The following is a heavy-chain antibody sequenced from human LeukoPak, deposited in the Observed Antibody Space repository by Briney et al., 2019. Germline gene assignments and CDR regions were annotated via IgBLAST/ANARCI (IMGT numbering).Heavy chain of an antibody. J-gene: IGHJ4*02. D-gene: IGHD1-1*01. V-gene: IGHV4-31*03. CDR2: IYYSGST. CDR1: GGSISSGGYY. CDR3: ARKRTGDQGYYFDY. Sequence: SETLSLACTVSGGSISSGGYYWSWIRQHPGKGLEWIGYIYYSGSTYYNPSLKSRVIISVDTSKNQFSLKVSSVTAADTAVYYCARKRTGDQGYYFDYWGQGTLVTVSS.